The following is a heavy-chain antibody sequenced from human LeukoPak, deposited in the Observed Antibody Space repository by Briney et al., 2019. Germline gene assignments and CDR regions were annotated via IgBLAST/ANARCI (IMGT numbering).Heavy chain of an antibody. D-gene: IGHD6-25*01. V-gene: IGHV3-53*05. CDR3: ARSRSGYYFDY. Sequence: GGSLRLSCAASGFTVSSNYMIWVRQASGKGLEWVSVIYSGGSTYYADSVKGRFTISRDNSKNTLYLQMNSLRAEDTAVYYCARSRSGYYFDYWGQGTLVTVSS. J-gene: IGHJ4*02. CDR1: GFTVSSNY. CDR2: IYSGGST.